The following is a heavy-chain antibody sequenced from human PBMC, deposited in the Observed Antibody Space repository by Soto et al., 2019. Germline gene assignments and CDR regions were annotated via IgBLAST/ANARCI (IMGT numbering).Heavy chain of an antibody. D-gene: IGHD5-12*01. Sequence: SETLSLTCTVSGGSVSTHYWSWVRQPPGKGLEWIGYIYNSGSTTYNPSLKSRVSVSVGTSKNQFFLRLSSVTAADTAVYYCARHVTTDNSGNDYVALDVWGQGTMVTVS. V-gene: IGHV4-59*08. CDR1: GGSVSTHY. J-gene: IGHJ3*01. CDR3: ARHVTTDNSGNDYVALDV. CDR2: IYNSGST.